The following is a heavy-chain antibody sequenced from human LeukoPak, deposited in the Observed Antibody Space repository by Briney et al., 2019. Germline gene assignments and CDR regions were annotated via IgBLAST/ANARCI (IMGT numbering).Heavy chain of an antibody. Sequence: SETLSLTCTVSGGSIINYYWTWIRQPPGKGLEWIGYIYYSGSTNYNPSLKSRVTISVDTSKNQFSLKLSSVTAADTAVYYCAREGPHSGSYPFDYWGQGTLVTVSS. V-gene: IGHV4-59*01. D-gene: IGHD3-10*01. CDR1: GGSIINYY. J-gene: IGHJ4*02. CDR2: IYYSGST. CDR3: AREGPHSGSYPFDY.